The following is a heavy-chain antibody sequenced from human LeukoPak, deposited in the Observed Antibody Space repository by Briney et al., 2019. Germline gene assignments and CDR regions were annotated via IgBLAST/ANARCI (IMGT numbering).Heavy chain of an antibody. Sequence: GGSLRLSCAASGFTFTAAAMTWVRQAPGKGLQWVSAISGSGGDTYYEDSVKGRFTISRDNSKSMMYLQMNSLRAEDTAVYYCARDSSGWSKNYWGQGTLVTVSS. J-gene: IGHJ4*02. CDR1: GFTFTAAA. CDR3: ARDSSGWSKNY. V-gene: IGHV3-23*01. D-gene: IGHD6-19*01. CDR2: ISGSGGDT.